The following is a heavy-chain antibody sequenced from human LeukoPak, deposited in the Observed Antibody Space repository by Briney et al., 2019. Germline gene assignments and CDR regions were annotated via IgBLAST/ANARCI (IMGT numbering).Heavy chain of an antibody. J-gene: IGHJ6*02. CDR2: IIPILGIA. Sequence: SVKVSCKASGGTFSSYAISWVRQAPGQGLEWMGRIIPILGIANYAQKFQGRVTITADKSTSTAYMELSSLRSEDTAVYYCAFCGYSGYVAYYYYGMDVWGQGTTVTVSS. V-gene: IGHV1-69*04. CDR3: AFCGYSGYVAYYYYGMDV. D-gene: IGHD5-12*01. CDR1: GGTFSSYA.